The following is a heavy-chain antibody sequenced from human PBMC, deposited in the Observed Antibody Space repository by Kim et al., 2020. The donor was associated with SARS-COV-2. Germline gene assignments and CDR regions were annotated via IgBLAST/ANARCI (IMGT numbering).Heavy chain of an antibody. CDR2: IDGSDGTT. CDR3: MKGGWGWIWDH. V-gene: IGHV3-23*01. Sequence: GGSLRLSCTTSVFTFTGYAMSWVRQAPGKGLEWVSSIDGSDGTTYYVDSVKGRFTISRDNSKSTLYLQMSTLRADDTAVYYCMKGGWGWIWDHWGQGTLVTVSS. J-gene: IGHJ4*02. CDR1: VFTFTGYA. D-gene: IGHD2-2*03.